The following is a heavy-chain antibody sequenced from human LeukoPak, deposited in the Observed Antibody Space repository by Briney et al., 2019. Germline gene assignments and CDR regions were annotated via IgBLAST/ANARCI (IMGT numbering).Heavy chain of an antibody. CDR1: GGSISSNSFH. Sequence: SETLSLTCTVSGGSISSNSFHWGWIRQPPGKGLEWIGSIDYSGSTYYNPSLKSRVTISVDTSKNQFSLKLQSVTAADTAVYYCARRLNWFDPWGQGTLVTVPS. V-gene: IGHV4-39*01. J-gene: IGHJ5*02. CDR2: IDYSGST. D-gene: IGHD3-16*01. CDR3: ARRLNWFDP.